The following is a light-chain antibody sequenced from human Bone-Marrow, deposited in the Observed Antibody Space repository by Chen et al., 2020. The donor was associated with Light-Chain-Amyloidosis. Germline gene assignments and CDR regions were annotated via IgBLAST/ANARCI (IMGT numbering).Light chain of an antibody. CDR1: DLPTKY. CDR3: QSGDSSGTKAGI. Sequence: SYELTQPPSVSVSPGQTARITCSGDDLPTKYAYWYQQKPGQAPVLVIHRDTERPSGVSERFSGYRAGTTTTMTNSGVQAEDWADYHSQSGDSSGTKAGIFGGGTKLTVL. V-gene: IGLV3-25*03. J-gene: IGLJ2*01. CDR2: RDT.